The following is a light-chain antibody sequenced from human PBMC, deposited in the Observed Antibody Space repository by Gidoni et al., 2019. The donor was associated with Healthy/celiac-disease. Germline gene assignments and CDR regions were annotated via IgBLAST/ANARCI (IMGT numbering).Light chain of an antibody. V-gene: IGKV3-15*01. CDR1: QSVSSN. CDR3: QQYNNWPPWT. CDR2: GAS. J-gene: IGKJ1*01. Sequence: DIVITQSPATLSVSPGERATLSCRASQSVSSNLAWYQQKPGQAPRLLIYGASTRATGIPARFSGSGSGTEFTLTISSLQSEDCAVYYCQQYNNWPPWTFGQGTKVEIK.